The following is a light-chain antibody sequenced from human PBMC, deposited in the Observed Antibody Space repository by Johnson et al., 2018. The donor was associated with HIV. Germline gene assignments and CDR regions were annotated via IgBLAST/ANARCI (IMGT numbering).Light chain of an antibody. CDR2: ENN. V-gene: IGLV1-51*02. CDR3: GTWDSSLNAYV. J-gene: IGLJ1*01. CDR1: SSNIGNNY. Sequence: QSVLTQPPSVSAAPGQKVTISCSGSSSNIGNNYVSWYQQLPATAPKLLIYENNKRPSGIPDRFSGSKSGTSATLGITGLQTGDEADYYCGTWDSSLNAYVFGAATKVAVL.